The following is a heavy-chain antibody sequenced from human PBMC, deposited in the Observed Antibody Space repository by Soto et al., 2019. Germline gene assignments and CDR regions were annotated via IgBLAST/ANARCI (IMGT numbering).Heavy chain of an antibody. J-gene: IGHJ6*02. CDR1: GGSISSGDDF. CDR2: IYYSGST. Sequence: SETLSLTCTVSGGSISSGDDFWTWIRRPPGKGQEWIGYIYYSGSTYYNPSLKSRLTMSVDTSKNQFSLKLSSVTAADTAVYYCARDRAKWKDYYYYGMDVWGQGTTVTVSS. V-gene: IGHV4-30-4*01. D-gene: IGHD1-20*01. CDR3: ARDRAKWKDYYYYGMDV.